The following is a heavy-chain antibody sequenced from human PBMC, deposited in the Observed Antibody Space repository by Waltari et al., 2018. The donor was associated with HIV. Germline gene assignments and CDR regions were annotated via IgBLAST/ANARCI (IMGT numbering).Heavy chain of an antibody. J-gene: IGHJ4*02. V-gene: IGHV3-33*01. CDR1: GFTLTDYA. CDR2: LWPDGNTR. D-gene: IGHD3-10*01. CDR3: ARQGNTGTYFGGHR. Sequence: QVHLVESGGTVVQPGKSLRLSCVTDGFTLTDYAMSWFRQTQGAGLQWVAILWPDGNTRFYAPFVRGRFSISRDNTKKTVFLQMRALRADDTGVYFCARQGNTGTYFGGHRWGRGT.